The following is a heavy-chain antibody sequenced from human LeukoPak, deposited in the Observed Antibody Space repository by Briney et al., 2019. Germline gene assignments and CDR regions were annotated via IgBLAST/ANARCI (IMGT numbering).Heavy chain of an antibody. CDR3: AREIRPGNYYYYMDV. CDR2: IYYSGST. CDR1: GGSISISSHY. Sequence: SETLSLTCTVSGGSISISSHYWVWIRQPPGKGLEWIGSIYYSGSTYYNPSLKSRVTISVDMSRNQFSLKLTSVTAADTAVYYCAREIRPGNYYYYMDVWGKGTTVTISS. D-gene: IGHD1-14*01. J-gene: IGHJ6*03. V-gene: IGHV4-39*02.